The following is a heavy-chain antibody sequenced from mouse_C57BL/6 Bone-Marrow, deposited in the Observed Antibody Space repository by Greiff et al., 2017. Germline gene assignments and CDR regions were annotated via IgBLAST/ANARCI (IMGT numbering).Heavy chain of an antibody. CDR3: ARGGAIYYDYGYAMDY. CDR2: IHPNSGST. Sequence: QVQLQQPGAELVKPGASVKLSCKASGYTFTSYWMHWVKQRPGQGLEWIGMIHPNSGSTNYNETFKSKATLTVDKSSSTAYMQLSSLTSEDSAVYYCARGGAIYYDYGYAMDYWGQGTSVTVSS. J-gene: IGHJ4*01. V-gene: IGHV1-64*01. D-gene: IGHD2-4*01. CDR1: GYTFTSYW.